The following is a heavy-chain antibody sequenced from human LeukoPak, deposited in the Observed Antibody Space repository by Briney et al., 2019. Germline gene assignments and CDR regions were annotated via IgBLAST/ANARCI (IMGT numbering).Heavy chain of an antibody. V-gene: IGHV1-18*01. Sequence: EASVKVSCEASGYAFTSYGISWVRQAPGQGLEWMGWISAYNGNTNYAQKLQGRVTMTTDTSTSTAYMELRSLRSDDTAVYYCASDLAIVATPPTYWGQGTLVTVSS. D-gene: IGHD5-12*01. CDR2: ISAYNGNT. CDR1: GYAFTSYG. CDR3: ASDLAIVATPPTY. J-gene: IGHJ4*02.